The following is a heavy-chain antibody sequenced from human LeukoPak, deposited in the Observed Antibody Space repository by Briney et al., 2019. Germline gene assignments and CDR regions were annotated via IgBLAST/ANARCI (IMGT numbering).Heavy chain of an antibody. CDR2: ITISGHTK. V-gene: IGHV3-48*03. J-gene: IGHJ5*02. Sequence: GGSLRLSCAASGIDLSTYEMNWVRQAPGKGPEWIADITISGHTKNYADSVKGRFSISRDNARTSLYLQMHSLRVEDTGVYYCARGDPHADLWGQGTLVTVSS. CDR1: GIDLSTYE. D-gene: IGHD5-24*01. CDR3: ARGDPHADL.